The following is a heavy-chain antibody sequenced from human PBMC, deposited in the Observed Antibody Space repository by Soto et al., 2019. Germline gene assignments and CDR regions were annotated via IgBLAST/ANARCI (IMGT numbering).Heavy chain of an antibody. CDR3: ARDRSSSGWYDLDY. J-gene: IGHJ4*02. D-gene: IGHD6-19*01. CDR2: IWYDGSNK. V-gene: IGHV3-33*01. Sequence: QVQLVESGGGVVQPGRSLRLSCAASGFTFSSYGMHWVRQAPGKGLEWVAVIWYDGSNKYYADSVKGRFTISRDNSKNTLYLQMNRLRAEATAVYYCARDRSSSGWYDLDYWGQGTLVTVSS. CDR1: GFTFSSYG.